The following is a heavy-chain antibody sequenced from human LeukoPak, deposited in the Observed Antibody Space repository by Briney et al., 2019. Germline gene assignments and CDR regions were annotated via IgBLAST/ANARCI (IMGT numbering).Heavy chain of an antibody. Sequence: SETLSLTCAVYGGSFSGYYWSWIRQPPGKGLEWIGSIYYSGSTYYNPSLKSRVTISVDTSKNQFSLKLSSVTAADTAVYYCAREYLSSGWTNFDYWGQGTLVTVSS. CDR3: AREYLSSGWTNFDY. CDR1: GGSFSGYY. CDR2: IYYSGST. V-gene: IGHV4-34*01. D-gene: IGHD6-19*01. J-gene: IGHJ4*02.